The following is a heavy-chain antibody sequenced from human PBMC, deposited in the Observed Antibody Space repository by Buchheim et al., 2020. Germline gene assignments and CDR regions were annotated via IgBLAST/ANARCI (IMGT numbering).Heavy chain of an antibody. CDR1: GFTFSSYG. J-gene: IGHJ6*02. V-gene: IGHV3-30*18. CDR3: AKDKSQQTGYYDFWSGYTFAPSVGMDV. CDR2: ISYDGSNK. Sequence: QVQLVESGGGVVQPGRSLRLSCAASGFTFSSYGMHWVRQAPGKGLEWVAVISYDGSNKYYADSVKGRFTISRDNSKNTLYLQMNSLRAEDTAVYYCAKDKSQQTGYYDFWSGYTFAPSVGMDVWGQGTT. D-gene: IGHD3-3*01.